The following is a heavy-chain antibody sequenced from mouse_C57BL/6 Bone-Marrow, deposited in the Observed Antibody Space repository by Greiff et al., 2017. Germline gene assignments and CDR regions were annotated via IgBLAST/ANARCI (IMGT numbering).Heavy chain of an antibody. CDR1: GFNIKDDY. V-gene: IGHV14-4*01. CDR2: IAPEIGDT. CDR3: ASFDGNYFDF. J-gene: IGHJ2*01. Sequence: EVQLQQSGAELVRPGASVKLSCTASGFNIKDDYIHWVKQRPEQGLEWIGWIAPEIGDTEYASTFQGKATITSDTSSNTAYLQRSSLTSEDTAVYYCASFDGNYFDFWGQGTPLTVAS. D-gene: IGHD2-3*01.